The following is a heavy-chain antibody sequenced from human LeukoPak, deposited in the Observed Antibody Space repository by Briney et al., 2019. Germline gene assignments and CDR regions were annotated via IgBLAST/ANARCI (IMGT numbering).Heavy chain of an antibody. D-gene: IGHD2-21*01. J-gene: IGHJ5*01. Sequence: SETLSLTCTVAGDSISSGSHYWGWIRLPPGNGLEWIGSIFYSGSTYYTPSLKSRVTMSLDTSKNQFSLRLTSVTAADTAVYYCARQVAVVEPTDPNWFDSWGQGTLVTVSS. CDR2: IFYSGST. V-gene: IGHV4-39*07. CDR3: ARQVAVVEPTDPNWFDS. CDR1: GDSISSGSHY.